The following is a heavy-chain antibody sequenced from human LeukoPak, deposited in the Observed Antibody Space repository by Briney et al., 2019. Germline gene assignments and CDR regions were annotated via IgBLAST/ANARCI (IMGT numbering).Heavy chain of an antibody. V-gene: IGHV3-21*06. D-gene: IGHD6-19*01. CDR3: ATGYSSGWYAPRFDY. Sequence: GGSLRLSCAASGLTFSSYSMNWVRQAPGKGLEWVSSIGSSSNYIYYADSVKGRFTISRDNAKNSLYLQMNSLRGEDTAVYYCATGYSSGWYAPRFDYWGQGTLVTVSS. CDR1: GLTFSSYS. J-gene: IGHJ4*02. CDR2: IGSSSNYI.